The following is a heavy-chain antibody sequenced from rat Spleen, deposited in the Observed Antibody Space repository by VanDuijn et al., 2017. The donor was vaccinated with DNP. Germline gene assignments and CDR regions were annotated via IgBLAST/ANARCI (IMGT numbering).Heavy chain of an antibody. J-gene: IGHJ2*01. CDR3: AATGIRD. Sequence: QVQLKESGPGLVQTTQTLSVTCTVSGLSLTTYGVHWVRQAPGKGLEWIGIIWADGSTNYNSALKFRLSISRDTSKGQVFLTMNSLQTDDTAVYYCAATGIRDWGQGVMVTVSS. CDR2: IWADGST. D-gene: IGHD1-9*01. CDR1: GLSLTTYG. V-gene: IGHV2-77*01.